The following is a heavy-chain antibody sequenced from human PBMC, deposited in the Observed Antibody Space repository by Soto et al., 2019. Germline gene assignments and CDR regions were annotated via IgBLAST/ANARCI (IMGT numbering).Heavy chain of an antibody. Sequence: EVRLLDSGGGLAQPGGSLRLSCEASGFTFHTYALSWVRQAPGKGLEWVSGISASGSSTFYADSVKGRFTISRDNSKNALFLQMDGLRAEDTAVYYCAKGRVWQLVFDSWGQGTLVTVSS. D-gene: IGHD6-6*01. CDR2: ISASGSST. J-gene: IGHJ4*02. CDR1: GFTFHTYA. CDR3: AKGRVWQLVFDS. V-gene: IGHV3-23*01.